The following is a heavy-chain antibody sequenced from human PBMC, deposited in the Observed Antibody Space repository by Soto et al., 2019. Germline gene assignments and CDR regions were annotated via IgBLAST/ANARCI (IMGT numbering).Heavy chain of an antibody. D-gene: IGHD3-10*01. Sequence: PSETLSLTCTVSGGSISSSSYYWGWIRQPPGKGLEWIGSIYYSGSTYCNPSLKSRVTISVDTSKNQFSLKLSSVTAADTAVYYCAGSGAFTYYYYYGMDVWGQGTTVTVS. CDR2: IYYSGST. J-gene: IGHJ6*02. CDR1: GGSISSSSYY. V-gene: IGHV4-39*01. CDR3: AGSGAFTYYYYYGMDV.